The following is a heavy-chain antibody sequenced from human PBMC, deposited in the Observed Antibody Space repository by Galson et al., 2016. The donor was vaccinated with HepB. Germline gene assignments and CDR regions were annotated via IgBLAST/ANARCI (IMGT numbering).Heavy chain of an antibody. D-gene: IGHD3-16*01. V-gene: IGHV3-33*06. J-gene: IGHJ3*02. CDR1: GFSFSNFG. Sequence: SLRLSCAASGFSFSNFGMNWVRQTPGRGLEWVAVIWYDSSIKQYADSVKGRFTISRDNSKSIVYLQMNSLGADDTAVYYCAKERWGDAFDIWGQGTMVTVSS. CDR2: IWYDSSIK. CDR3: AKERWGDAFDI.